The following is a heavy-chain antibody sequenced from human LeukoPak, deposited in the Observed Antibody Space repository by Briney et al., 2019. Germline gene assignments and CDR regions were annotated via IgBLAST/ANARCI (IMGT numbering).Heavy chain of an antibody. CDR1: GGSISSYY. CDR3: ARDLWLRVGFSYYYYGMDV. V-gene: IGHV4-59*12. J-gene: IGHJ6*02. Sequence: SETLSLTCTVSGGSISSYYWSWIRQPPGKGLEWIGYIYYSGSTNYNPSLKSRVTISVDTSKNQFSLKLSSVTAADTAVYYCARDLWLRVGFSYYYYGMDVWGQGTTVTVSS. CDR2: IYYSGST. D-gene: IGHD5-12*01.